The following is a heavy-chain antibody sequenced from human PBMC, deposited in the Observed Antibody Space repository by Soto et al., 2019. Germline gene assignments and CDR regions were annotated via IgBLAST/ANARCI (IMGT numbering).Heavy chain of an antibody. CDR3: ARQALVLYSGPDY. V-gene: IGHV5-10-1*01. Sequence: GESLKISCKGSGYSFTSYWISWVRQMPGKGLEWMGRIDPSDSYTNYGPSFRGHVTISADKSISTAYLQWSSLKASDTAMYYCARQALVLYSGPDYCGQGTLVTVSA. CDR1: GYSFTSYW. J-gene: IGHJ4*02. D-gene: IGHD5-18*01. CDR2: IDPSDSYT.